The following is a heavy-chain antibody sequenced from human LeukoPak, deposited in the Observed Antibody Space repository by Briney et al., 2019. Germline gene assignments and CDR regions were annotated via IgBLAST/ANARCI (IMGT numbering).Heavy chain of an antibody. Sequence: ASVKVSCKASGYTFTGYYMHWVGQASGQGLEWMGWINPNSGGTNYAQKFQGRVTMTRDTSISTAYMELSSLRSDDTAVYYCAREGGDYITSWNAYWGQGTLVTVS. V-gene: IGHV1-2*02. CDR3: AREGGDYITSWNAY. CDR2: INPNSGGT. D-gene: IGHD1-1*01. J-gene: IGHJ4*02. CDR1: GYTFTGYY.